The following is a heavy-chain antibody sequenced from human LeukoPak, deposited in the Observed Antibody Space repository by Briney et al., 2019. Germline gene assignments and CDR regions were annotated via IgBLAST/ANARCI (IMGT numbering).Heavy chain of an antibody. Sequence: GGSLRLSCAASGFTFSGRWMSWVRQAPGKGLEWVANIKPDGSEKYYVDSVKGRFTISRDNAKNSLYLQMNSLRAEDTAVYYCAKMGLRRFFDYWGQGTLVTVSS. CDR1: GFTFSGRW. CDR2: IKPDGSEK. D-gene: IGHD4-17*01. J-gene: IGHJ4*02. CDR3: AKMGLRRFFDY. V-gene: IGHV3-7*01.